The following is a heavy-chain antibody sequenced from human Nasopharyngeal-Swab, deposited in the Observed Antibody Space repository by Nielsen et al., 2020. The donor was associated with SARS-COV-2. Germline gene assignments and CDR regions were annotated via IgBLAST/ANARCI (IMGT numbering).Heavy chain of an antibody. V-gene: IGHV4-39*01. D-gene: IGHD3-22*01. J-gene: IGHJ3*02. CDR3: ARRDYYDSSDLGAFDI. CDR2: IYYSGST. Sequence: QAPGKGLAWIGSIYYSGSTYYNPSLKSRVTISVDTSKNQFSLKLSSVTAADTAVYYCARRDYYDSSDLGAFDIWGQGTMVTVSS.